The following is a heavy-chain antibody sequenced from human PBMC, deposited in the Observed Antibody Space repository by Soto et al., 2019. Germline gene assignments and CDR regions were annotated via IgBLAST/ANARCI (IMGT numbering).Heavy chain of an antibody. Sequence: VQLVETGGGLIQPGGSLRLSCAASGFTVTDNYIIWVRQPPGKGLEWVATTVIGGGTNYADTVKGRFTVYRDNSKNTLYHQMNNLRVEDTAVYYCARKPPSAIQGWAFGMDVWGQGTTVFVSS. J-gene: IGHJ6*02. CDR3: ARKPPSAIQGWAFGMDV. V-gene: IGHV3-53*02. CDR1: GFTVTDNY. D-gene: IGHD2-2*01. CDR2: TVIGGGT.